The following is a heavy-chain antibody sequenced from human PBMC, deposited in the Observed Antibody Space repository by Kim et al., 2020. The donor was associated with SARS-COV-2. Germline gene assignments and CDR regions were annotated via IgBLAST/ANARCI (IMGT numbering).Heavy chain of an antibody. V-gene: IGHV3-23*01. CDR2: ISGSGGST. CDR1: GFTFSSYA. Sequence: GGSLRLSCAASGFTFSSYAMSWVRQAPGKGLEWVSAISGSGGSTYYADSVKGRFTISRDNSKNTLYLQMNSLRAEDTAVYYCAKDRGGYSYGARFDYWGQGTLVTVSS. J-gene: IGHJ4*02. D-gene: IGHD5-18*01. CDR3: AKDRGGYSYGARFDY.